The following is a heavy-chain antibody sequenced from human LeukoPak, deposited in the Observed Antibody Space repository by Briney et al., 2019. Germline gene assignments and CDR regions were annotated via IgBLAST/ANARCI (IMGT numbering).Heavy chain of an antibody. CDR1: GGSISSGSYY. Sequence: SETLSLTCTVSGGSISSGSYYWSWIRQPAGKGLEWIGRIYSSGSTNYNPSRKSRVTISLDTSKNQFSLKLSSVTAADTAVYYCANSIDFDYGDYYFDYWGQGALVTISS. V-gene: IGHV4-61*02. CDR3: ANSIDFDYGDYYFDY. J-gene: IGHJ4*02. D-gene: IGHD4-17*01. CDR2: IYSSGST.